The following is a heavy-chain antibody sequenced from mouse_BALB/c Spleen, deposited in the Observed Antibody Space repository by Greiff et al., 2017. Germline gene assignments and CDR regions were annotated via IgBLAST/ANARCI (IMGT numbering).Heavy chain of an antibody. D-gene: IGHD2-4*01. CDR3: ARRDYPSKFDD. CDR1: GFDFTSYW. J-gene: IGHJ1*01. CDR2: INPDSSTI. V-gene: IGHV4-1*02. Sequence: EVQLLQSGAGLVQPGGSLKLSCAASGFDFTSYWMSWVRQAPGKGLEWIGEINPDSSTINYTQTLKEKFIITRDKANNTLYLQMSNVRSEDTALYYCARRDYPSKFDDWGAGTTVTVSS.